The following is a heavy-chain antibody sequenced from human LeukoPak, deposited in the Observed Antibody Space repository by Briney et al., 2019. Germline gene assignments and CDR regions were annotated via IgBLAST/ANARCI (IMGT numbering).Heavy chain of an antibody. J-gene: IGHJ4*02. CDR1: GYTFTDYY. V-gene: IGHV1-69-2*01. CDR3: AAHRQLPLYYFDY. D-gene: IGHD1-7*01. Sequence: ASVKVSCKVSGYTFTDYYIHWVQQAPGKGLEWMRLVDPEDGETIYAEKFQGRVSITADTSTDTAYMELSSLRSEDTAVYYCAAHRQLPLYYFDYWGQGTLVTVSS. CDR2: VDPEDGET.